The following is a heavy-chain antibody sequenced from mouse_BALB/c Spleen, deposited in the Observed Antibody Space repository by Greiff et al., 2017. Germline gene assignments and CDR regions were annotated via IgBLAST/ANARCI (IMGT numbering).Heavy chain of an antibody. CDR3: ARSLAGTYHFDY. Sequence: EVQLVESGPSLVKPSQTLSLTCSVTGDSITSGYWNWIRKFPGNKLEYMGYISYSGSTYYNQSLNSRISIARDTSKNQYYLQLNSVTTEDTATYYCARSLAGTYHFDYWGQGTTLTVSS. J-gene: IGHJ2*01. CDR1: GDSITSGY. CDR2: ISYSGST. D-gene: IGHD4-1*01. V-gene: IGHV3-8*02.